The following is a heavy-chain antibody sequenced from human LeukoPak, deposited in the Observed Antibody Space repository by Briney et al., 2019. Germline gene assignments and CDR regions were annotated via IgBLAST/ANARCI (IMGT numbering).Heavy chain of an antibody. CDR3: AKIPSRVVVTTTP. CDR2: IRYNGSNN. CDR1: GFTLSSYG. Sequence: GGSLRLSCAASGFTLSSYGLHWVRQAPGKGLEWVAFIRYNGSNNYYADSVKGRFTISRDTSKNTLYLQMNSLRAEDTAVYYCAKIPSRVVVTTTPWGQGTLVTVSS. V-gene: IGHV3-30*02. D-gene: IGHD2-21*02. J-gene: IGHJ5*02.